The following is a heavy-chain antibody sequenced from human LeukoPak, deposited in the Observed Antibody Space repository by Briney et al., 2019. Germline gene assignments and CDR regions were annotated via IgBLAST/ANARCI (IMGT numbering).Heavy chain of an antibody. J-gene: IGHJ4*02. D-gene: IGHD5-24*01. CDR1: GFTFSSHG. CDR2: IIPSGHTT. CDR3: AKDDRWLQFCC. V-gene: IGHV3-23*01. Sequence: GGSLRLSCVASGFTFSSHGMNWVRQAPGKGLEWVSGIIPSGHTTYYADSVRGRFTISRDKSRKTVYLQMNSLRAEDTAVYYCAKDDRWLQFCCWGQGTLVTVSA.